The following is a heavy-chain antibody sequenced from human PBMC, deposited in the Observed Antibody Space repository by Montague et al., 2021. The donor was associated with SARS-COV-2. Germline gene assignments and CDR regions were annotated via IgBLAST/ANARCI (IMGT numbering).Heavy chain of an antibody. CDR1: SSSFLPYY. V-gene: IGHV4-34*01. CDR3: ARGSTSSWKQKIRENRRISLATSYFHNFVMDV. CDR2: VNPSGNA. Sequence: SETLSLTCAVNSSSFLPYYWSWIRQPPGGGLEWIGEVNPSGNAFYNSSLNSRVTISVSTSSSQFSLRLTSVTAADTAVYYCARGSTSSWKQKIRENRRISLATSYFHNFVMDVWGQGTTVVVSS. D-gene: IGHD6-13*01. J-gene: IGHJ6*02.